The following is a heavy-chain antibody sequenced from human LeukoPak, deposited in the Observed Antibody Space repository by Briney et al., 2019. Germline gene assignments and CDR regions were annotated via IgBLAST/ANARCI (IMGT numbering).Heavy chain of an antibody. D-gene: IGHD3-22*01. Sequence: GGSLRLTCAASGFTFSSYSMNWVRQAPGKGLEWVSSISSSSYIYYADSVKGRFTISRDNAKNSLYLQMNSLRAEDTAVYYCAKPSTMIVVARTGFDYWGQGTLVTVSS. J-gene: IGHJ4*02. CDR1: GFTFSSYS. CDR2: ISSSSYI. CDR3: AKPSTMIVVARTGFDY. V-gene: IGHV3-21*01.